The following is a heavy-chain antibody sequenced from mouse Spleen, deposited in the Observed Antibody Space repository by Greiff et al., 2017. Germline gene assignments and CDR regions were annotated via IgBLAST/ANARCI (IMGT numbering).Heavy chain of an antibody. V-gene: IGHV2-2*02. CDR3: AKYRYDGGEYYFDY. J-gene: IGHJ2*01. D-gene: IGHD2-14*01. CDR2: IWSGGST. Sequence: QVQLQQSGPGLVQPSQSLSITCTVSGFSLTSYGVHWVRQSPGKGLEWLGVIWSGGSTDYNAAFISRLSISKDNSKSQVFFKMNSLQANDTAIYYCAKYRYDGGEYYFDYWGQGTTLTVSS. CDR1: GFSLTSYG.